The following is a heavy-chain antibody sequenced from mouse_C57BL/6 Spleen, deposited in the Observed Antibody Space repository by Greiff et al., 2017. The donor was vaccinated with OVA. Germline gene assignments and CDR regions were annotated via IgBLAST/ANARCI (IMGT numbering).Heavy chain of an antibody. Sequence: EVKLQESGGGLVQPGGSMKLSCVASGFTFSNYWMNWVRQSPEKGLEWVAQIRLKSDNYATHYAESVKGRFTISRDDSKSSVYLQMNNLRAEDTGIYYCTFYDGYPAWFAYWGQGTLVTVSA. J-gene: IGHJ3*01. D-gene: IGHD2-3*01. V-gene: IGHV6-3*01. CDR3: TFYDGYPAWFAY. CDR1: GFTFSNYW. CDR2: IRLKSDNYAT.